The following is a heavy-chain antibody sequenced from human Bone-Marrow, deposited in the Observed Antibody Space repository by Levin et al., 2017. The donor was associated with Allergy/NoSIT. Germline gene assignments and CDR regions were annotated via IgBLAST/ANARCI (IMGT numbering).Heavy chain of an antibody. CDR1: GFSLTTTGEA. V-gene: IGHV2-5*02. J-gene: IGHJ5*02. D-gene: IGHD1-14*01. CDR3: GDRHSAAGNWFDP. Sequence: SGPTLVKPTQTLTLTCTFSGFSLTTTGEAVGWIRQPPGKALEWLAVIYWDGYNDYSPSLKSRLTIPKDISKNQVVLTMTNMDPVDTPTYYCGDRHSAAGNWFDPWGQGILVTVSS. CDR2: IYWDGYN.